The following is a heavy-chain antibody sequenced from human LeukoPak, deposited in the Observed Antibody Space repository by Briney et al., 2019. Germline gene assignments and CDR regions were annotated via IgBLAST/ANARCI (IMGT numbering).Heavy chain of an antibody. CDR1: GFTFSSYS. CDR3: ARAATGDYVWGSYRYEDYFDY. J-gene: IGHJ4*02. Sequence: GGSLRLSCAASGFTFSSYSMNWVRQAPGKGLEWVSSISSSSSYIYYADSVKGRFTISRDNAKNSLYLQMNSLRAEDTAVYCCARAATGDYVWGSYRYEDYFDYWGQGTLVTVSS. D-gene: IGHD3-16*02. CDR2: ISSSSSYI. V-gene: IGHV3-21*01.